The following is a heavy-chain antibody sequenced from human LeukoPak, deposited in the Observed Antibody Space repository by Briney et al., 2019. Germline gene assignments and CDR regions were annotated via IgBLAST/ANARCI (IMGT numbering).Heavy chain of an antibody. CDR2: ITAYNDNT. CDR3: TRHRDSFSSSTAQVS. Sequence: ASVKVSFKASGYTFTNYIISWVRQAPGQGLEWMGWITAYNDNTNYAQKLQDRVTMTTDTSTSTAYMELRSLRSDDTAMYYCTRHRDSFSSSTAQVSWGQGTLVTVSS. CDR1: GYTFTNYI. J-gene: IGHJ5*02. D-gene: IGHD2-2*01. V-gene: IGHV1-18*04.